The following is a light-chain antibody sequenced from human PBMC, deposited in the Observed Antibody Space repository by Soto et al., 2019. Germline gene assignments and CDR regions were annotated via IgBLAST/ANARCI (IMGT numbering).Light chain of an antibody. CDR3: QQYYRSCT. CDR1: QRVPAW. V-gene: IGKV1-5*01. CDR2: DAS. Sequence: DIQLIKSPSPLSASVGDRVTITCRASQRVPAWLAWYQQKPGKAPKLLIYDASSLQSGVPSRFSGSGSGTEFSLTISSLQPDDFATYYCQQYYRSCTFGQGTKVEIK. J-gene: IGKJ2*02.